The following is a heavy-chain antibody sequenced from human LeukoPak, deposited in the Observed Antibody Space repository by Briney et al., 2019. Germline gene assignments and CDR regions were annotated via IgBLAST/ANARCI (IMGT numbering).Heavy chain of an antibody. CDR1: GYSISSGHY. CDR3: ARDRGAIVSASSPYYFDY. V-gene: IGHV4-38-2*02. D-gene: IGHD2-15*01. CDR2: IYDSGST. J-gene: IGHJ4*02. Sequence: SETLSLTCTVSGYSISSGHYWSWIRQPPGKGLVWIGTIYDSGSTYYNTSLKSRFTILVDTSREQFSLKLRSMTAADTAVYYCARDRGAIVSASSPYYFDYWGQGTLVTVSS.